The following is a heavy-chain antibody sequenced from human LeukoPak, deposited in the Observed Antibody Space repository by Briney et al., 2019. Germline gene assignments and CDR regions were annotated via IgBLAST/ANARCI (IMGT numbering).Heavy chain of an antibody. CDR3: ASSEFPKWQWLVGDAFDI. Sequence: GGSLRLSCAASGFIFNTYWMSWVRQAPGKGLEWVANIKEDGSDKYYVDSVKGRFTISRDNAKNSLYLQMNSLRAEDTAVYYCASSEFPKWQWLVGDAFDIWGQGTMVTVSS. CDR2: IKEDGSDK. CDR1: GFIFNTYW. D-gene: IGHD6-19*01. J-gene: IGHJ3*02. V-gene: IGHV3-7*01.